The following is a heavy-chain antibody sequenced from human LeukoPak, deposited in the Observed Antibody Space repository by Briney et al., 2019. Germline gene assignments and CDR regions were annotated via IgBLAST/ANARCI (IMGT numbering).Heavy chain of an antibody. D-gene: IGHD3-10*01. CDR2: IDTSGST. V-gene: IGHV4-4*07. CDR3: ARVFGSGSFDY. CDR1: GGSISSYY. J-gene: IGHJ4*02. Sequence: SETLSLTCTVSGGSISSYYWSWIRQPAGKGLEWIGRIDTSGSTNYNPSLKGRVTMSVDTSKNQFSLKLVSVTAADTAVYYCARVFGSGSFDYWGQGTLVTVSS.